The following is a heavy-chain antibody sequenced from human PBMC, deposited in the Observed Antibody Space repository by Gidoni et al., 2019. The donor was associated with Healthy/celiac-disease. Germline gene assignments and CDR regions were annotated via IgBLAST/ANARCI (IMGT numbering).Heavy chain of an antibody. Sequence: QVQLVESGGGVVQPGRSRRLSCAASGFTFSSVGRPWVRQAPGKGLGWVAVIWYDGSNKYYADSVKSRFTISRDNSKNTLYLQMNSLRAEDTAVYYCARAAPYAYYDSSGYEFDYWGQGTLVTVSS. CDR3: ARAAPYAYYDSSGYEFDY. D-gene: IGHD3-22*01. J-gene: IGHJ4*02. V-gene: IGHV3-33*01. CDR2: IWYDGSNK. CDR1: GFTFSSVG.